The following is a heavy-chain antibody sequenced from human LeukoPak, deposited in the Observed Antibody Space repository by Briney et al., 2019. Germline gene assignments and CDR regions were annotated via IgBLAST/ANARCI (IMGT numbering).Heavy chain of an antibody. D-gene: IGHD3-10*01. CDR2: IDPSDSYT. CDR1: GYSFTSYW. CDR3: ASPTYGSGSYYII. V-gene: IGHV5-10-1*01. J-gene: IGHJ4*02. Sequence: GESLKISCKGSGYSFTSYWISWVRQMPGKGLEWMGRIDPSDSYTNYSPSFQGHVTISADKSISTAYLQWSSLKASDTAMYYCASPTYGSGSYYIIWGQGTLVTVSP.